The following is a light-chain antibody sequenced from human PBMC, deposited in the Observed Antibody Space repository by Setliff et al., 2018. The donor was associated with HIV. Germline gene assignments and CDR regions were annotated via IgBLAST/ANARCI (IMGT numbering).Light chain of an antibody. CDR1: SSDVGGYNY. V-gene: IGLV2-8*01. Sequence: QSALTQPPSASGSPGQSVTISCTGTSSDVGGYNYVSWYQQHPGKAPKLMIYEVSKRPSGVPGRFSGSKSGNTASLTVSGLQAEDEADYYCSSYAGSNIPYVFGTGTKVTVL. CDR3: SSYAGSNIPYV. J-gene: IGLJ1*01. CDR2: EVS.